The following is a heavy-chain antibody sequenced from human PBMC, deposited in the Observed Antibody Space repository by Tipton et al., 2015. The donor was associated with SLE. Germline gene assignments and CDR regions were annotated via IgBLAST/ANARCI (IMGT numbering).Heavy chain of an antibody. CDR3: ARETGGNSVDY. CDR2: IYYSGST. J-gene: IGHJ4*02. CDR1: GGSISTSGYY. V-gene: IGHV4-39*02. Sequence: TLSLTCTVSGGSISTSGYYWGWIRQPPGKGLEWIGSIYYSGSTNYNPSLKSRVTISVDTSKNQFSLNLSSVTAADTAVYYCARETGGNSVDYWGQGTLVTVSS. D-gene: IGHD4-23*01.